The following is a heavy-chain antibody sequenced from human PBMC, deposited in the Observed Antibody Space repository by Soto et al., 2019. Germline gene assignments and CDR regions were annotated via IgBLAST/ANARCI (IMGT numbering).Heavy chain of an antibody. CDR2: IYYSGST. V-gene: IGHV4-61*01. D-gene: IGHD2-15*01. CDR1: GGYVSSGSYY. J-gene: IGHJ5*02. CDR3: ARDRTHTWFDP. Sequence: PSETLSLTCTVSGGYVSSGSYYWSWIRQPPGKGLEWIGYIYYSGSTNYNPSLKSRVTISVDTSKNQFSLKLSSVTAADTAVYYCARDRTHTWFDPWGQGTLVTVSS.